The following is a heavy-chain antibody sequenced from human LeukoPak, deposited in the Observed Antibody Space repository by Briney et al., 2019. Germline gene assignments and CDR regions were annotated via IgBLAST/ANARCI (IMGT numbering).Heavy chain of an antibody. Sequence: SETLSLTCTVSGVSISSSSCYWSWIRQPPGKGLEWIGYIYYSGSTNYNPSLKSRVTISVDTSKNQFSLKLSSVTAADTAMYYCARDSYDSSGNYRSFDYWGQGTQVTVSS. CDR1: GVSISSSSCY. D-gene: IGHD3-22*01. V-gene: IGHV4-61*01. J-gene: IGHJ4*02. CDR3: ARDSYDSSGNYRSFDY. CDR2: IYYSGST.